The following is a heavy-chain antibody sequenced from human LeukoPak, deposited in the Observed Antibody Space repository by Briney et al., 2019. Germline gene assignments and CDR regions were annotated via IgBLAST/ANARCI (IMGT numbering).Heavy chain of an antibody. CDR3: ARERSTIFGVVESMDV. V-gene: IGHV4-59*01. CDR2: IYYSGST. Sequence: SETLSLTCTVSGGSISSYYWSWIRQPPGKGLEWIGYIYYSGSTNYNPSLKSRVTISVDTSKNQFFLKLSSVTAADTAVYYCARERSTIFGVVESMDVWGKGTTVTVSS. D-gene: IGHD3-3*01. J-gene: IGHJ6*04. CDR1: GGSISSYY.